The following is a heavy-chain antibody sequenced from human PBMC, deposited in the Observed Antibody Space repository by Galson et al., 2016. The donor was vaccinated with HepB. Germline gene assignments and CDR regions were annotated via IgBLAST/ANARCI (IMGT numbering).Heavy chain of an antibody. CDR1: GFTFSDYY. V-gene: IGHV3-11*06. D-gene: IGHD5-24*01. CDR3: ARDARFREMATIWGIDY. Sequence: SLRLSCAASGFTFSDYYMNWIRQAPGKGLEWIAYISRSHSYTNYADSVKGRFTISRDNAKNSLYLQMRTLRAEDTAVYYCARDARFREMATIWGIDYWGQGTLVTVSS. CDR2: ISRSHSYT. J-gene: IGHJ4*02.